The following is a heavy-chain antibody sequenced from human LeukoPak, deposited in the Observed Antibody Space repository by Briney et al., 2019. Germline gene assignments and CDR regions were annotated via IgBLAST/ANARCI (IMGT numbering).Heavy chain of an antibody. Sequence: QTPSLTCSISGDSVSSNSAAWNWIRQSPSRGLEWLGRTYYRSKWYNDYAVSVKSRITSNPDTSKNQFSLQLNSVTPEDTAVYYCARGRITMVRGVEYHFDYWGQGTLVTVSS. V-gene: IGHV6-1*01. CDR2: TYYRSKWYN. CDR3: ARGRITMVRGVEYHFDY. CDR1: GDSVSSNSAA. D-gene: IGHD3-10*01. J-gene: IGHJ4*02.